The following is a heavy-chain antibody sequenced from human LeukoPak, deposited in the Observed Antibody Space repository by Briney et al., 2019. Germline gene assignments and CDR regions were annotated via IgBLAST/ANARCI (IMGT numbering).Heavy chain of an antibody. Sequence: PGGSLRLSCAASGFTVSSYAMSWVRQPPGKGLEWVSLISGNGGSTYYADSVKGRFTISRDSPKNTLFLQMNSLRAEDTAVYYCAKDDGGATWGYYFDYWGQGTLVTVSS. V-gene: IGHV3-23*01. CDR1: GFTVSSYA. J-gene: IGHJ4*02. CDR2: ISGNGGST. CDR3: AKDDGGATWGYYFDY. D-gene: IGHD3-16*01.